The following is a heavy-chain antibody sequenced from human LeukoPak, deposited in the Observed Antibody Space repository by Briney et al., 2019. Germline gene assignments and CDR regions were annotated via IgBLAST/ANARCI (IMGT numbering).Heavy chain of an antibody. Sequence: SETLSLTCTVSGGSISDNYWSWIRQPAGKGLEWIGRMCISGYTSYNPSHKSRVTMSLDTSKNQFSLKLTSVTAADTAVYYCAREPSNLAGRPDWFDPWGQGTLVTVSS. D-gene: IGHD6-6*01. CDR3: AREPSNLAGRPDWFDP. V-gene: IGHV4-4*07. CDR1: GGSISDNY. J-gene: IGHJ5*02. CDR2: MCISGYT.